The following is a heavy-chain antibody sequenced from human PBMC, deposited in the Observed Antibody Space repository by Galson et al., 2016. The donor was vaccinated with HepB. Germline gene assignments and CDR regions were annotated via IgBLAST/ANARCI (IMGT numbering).Heavy chain of an antibody. J-gene: IGHJ4*02. V-gene: IGHV3-33*01. CDR1: SFSFSTYG. CDR2: IWHDGSNK. CDR3: AREIQGRWYYFDY. Sequence: SLRLSCAASSFSFSTYGMHWVRQAPGKGLEWVAVIWHDGSNKQYADSVKGRFTISRDNSKSTLNLQMNSLRVEDTAVYYCAREIQGRWYYFDYWGQGTLVIVSS. D-gene: IGHD3-16*01.